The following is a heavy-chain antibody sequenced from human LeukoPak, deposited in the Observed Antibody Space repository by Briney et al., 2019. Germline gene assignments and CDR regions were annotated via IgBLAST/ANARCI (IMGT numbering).Heavy chain of an antibody. CDR1: GYTFTNYI. D-gene: IGHD3-16*01. CDR2: INAGNGDT. J-gene: IGHJ6*02. CDR3: ARVVTRLREGAYQYDLDV. V-gene: IGHV1-3*01. Sequence: ASVKVSCKASGYTFTNYIIHWVRQAPGQRLEWMGWINAGNGDTEYSRKFQGRVTSTRDTSASTAYLDLSSLRSEDTAIYYCARVVTRLREGAYQYDLDVWGPGTTVTVSS.